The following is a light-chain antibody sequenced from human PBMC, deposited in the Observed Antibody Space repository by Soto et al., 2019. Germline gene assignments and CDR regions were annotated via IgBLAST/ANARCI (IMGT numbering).Light chain of an antibody. CDR1: QSISTN. J-gene: IGKJ4*01. V-gene: IGKV3-15*01. CDR2: YTS. Sequence: IAMTQSPATLSVSPGERATLSCRASQSISTNLAWYQQKPGQAPRLLIYYTSARATSGPARFSGSGSGTEFTLTISSLQSEDFAVYFCQQYENWPLTFGGGTKVEIK. CDR3: QQYENWPLT.